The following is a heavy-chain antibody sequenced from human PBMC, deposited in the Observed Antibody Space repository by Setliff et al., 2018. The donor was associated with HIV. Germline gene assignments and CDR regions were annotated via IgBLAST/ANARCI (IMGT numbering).Heavy chain of an antibody. J-gene: IGHJ4*02. V-gene: IGHV5-51*01. CDR1: GYSFTNYW. D-gene: IGHD5-12*01. CDR3: ARRRGEVGLLEMATGYFDY. CDR2: IYPGDSDT. Sequence: GESLKISCKGSGYSFTNYWIGWVRQMPGKGLEWMGIIYPGDSDTRYSPSFQGQVTISADKSISTAYLQWSGLKASDTAIYYCARRRGEVGLLEMATGYFDYWGQGTLVTVSS.